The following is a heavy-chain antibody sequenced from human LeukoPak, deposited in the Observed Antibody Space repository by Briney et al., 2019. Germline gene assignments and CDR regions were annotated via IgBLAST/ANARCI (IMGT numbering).Heavy chain of an antibody. V-gene: IGHV3-74*01. CDR2: INDDGTFT. CDR1: GFTFRNYW. D-gene: IGHD6-13*01. CDR3: AGGYSSSWYRFDP. Sequence: GGSLRLSCAASGFTFRNYWMHWVRQVPGKGLVWVSRINDDGTFTTYADSVKGRFTISRDNAKNSLYLQMNSLRAEDTAVYYCAGGYSSSWYRFDPWGQGTLVTVSS. J-gene: IGHJ5*02.